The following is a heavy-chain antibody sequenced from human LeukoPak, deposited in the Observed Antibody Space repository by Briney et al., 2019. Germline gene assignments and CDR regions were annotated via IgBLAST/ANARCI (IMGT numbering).Heavy chain of an antibody. CDR3: AKDVPTAYFDY. J-gene: IGHJ4*02. D-gene: IGHD2-2*01. CDR1: GFTFSSYA. V-gene: IGHV3-30-3*01. CDR2: ISYDGSNK. Sequence: GGSLRLSCAASGFTFSSYAMHWVRQAPGKGLEWVAVISYDGSNKYYADSVKGRFTISRDNSKTTLYLQMNSLRAEDTAVYYCAKDVPTAYFDYWGQGTLVTVSS.